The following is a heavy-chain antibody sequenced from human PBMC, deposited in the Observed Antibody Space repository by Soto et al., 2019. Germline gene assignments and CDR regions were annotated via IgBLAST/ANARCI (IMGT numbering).Heavy chain of an antibody. CDR1: GYTFTSYA. CDR3: ARDVEATGD. J-gene: IGHJ4*02. D-gene: IGHD1-26*01. CDR2: INAGNGNT. Sequence: QVQLVQSGAEVKKPGASVKVSCKASGYTFTSYAMHWVRQAPGQRLEWMGWINAGNGNTKYQGRVTITRDTSASTAYMELSSLRSEDTAVYYCARDVEATGDWGQGTLVTVSS. V-gene: IGHV1-3*01.